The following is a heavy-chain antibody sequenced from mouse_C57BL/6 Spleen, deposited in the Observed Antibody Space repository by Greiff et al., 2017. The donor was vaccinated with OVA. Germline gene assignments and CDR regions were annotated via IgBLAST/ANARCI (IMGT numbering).Heavy chain of an antibody. CDR3: ARVTYYGSSYDWYFDV. V-gene: IGHV3-6*01. CDR1: GYSITSGYY. D-gene: IGHD1-1*01. J-gene: IGHJ1*03. CDR2: ISYDGSN. Sequence: ESGPGLVKPSQSLSLTCSVTGYSITSGYYWNWIRQFPGNKLEWMGYISYDGSNNYNPSLKNRISITRDTSKNQFFLKLNSVTTEDTATYYCARVTYYGSSYDWYFDVWGTGTTVTVSS.